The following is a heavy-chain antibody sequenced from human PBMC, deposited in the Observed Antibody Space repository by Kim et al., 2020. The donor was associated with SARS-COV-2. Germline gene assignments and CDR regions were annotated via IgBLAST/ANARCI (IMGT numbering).Heavy chain of an antibody. V-gene: IGHV4-59*01. CDR3: ARDAPTLDP. J-gene: IGHJ5*02. CDR2: ST. Sequence: STDNTPSLTNRVTKSVDTSKNQFSPKLSSVTAADTAVYYCARDAPTLDPWGQGTLVTVSS.